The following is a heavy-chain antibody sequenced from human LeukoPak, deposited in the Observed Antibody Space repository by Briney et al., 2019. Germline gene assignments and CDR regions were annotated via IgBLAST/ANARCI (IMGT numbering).Heavy chain of an antibody. CDR3: ARGGGYKESDFWSGPNDY. CDR2: FYHSGST. D-gene: IGHD3-3*01. Sequence: SETLSLTCTVSGASISSSSYNWGWIRQPPGKGLEWIGTFYHSGSTYDNPSLKSRVTISVDTSKNQFSLKLSSVTAADTAVYYCARGGGYKESDFWSGPNDYWGQGTLVTVSS. CDR1: GASISSSSYN. V-gene: IGHV4-39*07. J-gene: IGHJ4*02.